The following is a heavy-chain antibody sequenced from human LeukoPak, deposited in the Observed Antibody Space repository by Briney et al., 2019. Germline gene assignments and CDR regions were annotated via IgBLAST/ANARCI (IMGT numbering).Heavy chain of an antibody. CDR1: GGTFTSYA. J-gene: IGHJ4*02. Sequence: GASVKVSIKASGGTFTSYAISWVRQAPGQGLEWMGGIIPIFGTANYAQKFQGRVTITADESTSTAYMELSSLRSEDTAVYYCASGSWTYYFDYWGQGTLVTVSS. CDR3: ASGSWTYYFDY. CDR2: IIPIFGTA. V-gene: IGHV1-69*01. D-gene: IGHD1-26*01.